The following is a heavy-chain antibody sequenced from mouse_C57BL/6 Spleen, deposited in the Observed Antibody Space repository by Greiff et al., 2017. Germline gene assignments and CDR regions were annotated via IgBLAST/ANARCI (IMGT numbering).Heavy chain of an antibody. J-gene: IGHJ3*01. CDR3: TEDGSSSFAY. CDR2: IRLKSDNYAT. CDR1: GFTFSNYW. D-gene: IGHD1-1*01. V-gene: IGHV6-3*01. Sequence: EVHLVESGGGLVQPGGSMKLSCVASGFTFSNYWMNWVRQSPEKGLEWVAQIRLKSDNYATHYAESVKGRFTISRDDSKSSVYLQMNNLRAEDTGIYYCTEDGSSSFAYWGQGTLVTVSA.